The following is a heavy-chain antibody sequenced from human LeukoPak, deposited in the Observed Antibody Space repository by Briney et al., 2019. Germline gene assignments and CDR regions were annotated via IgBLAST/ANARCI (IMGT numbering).Heavy chain of an antibody. Sequence: GGSLRLSCAASGFTFSGYWMHWVRQAPGKGLVWVSRINFDGSSTTYADSVKGRFTISRDNSKNTLYLEMNSLSPDDTAVYYCARGVEPLAANTLAYWGQGTLVTVSS. CDR3: ARGVEPLAANTLAY. CDR1: GFTFSGYW. J-gene: IGHJ4*02. CDR2: INFDGSST. D-gene: IGHD1-14*01. V-gene: IGHV3-74*01.